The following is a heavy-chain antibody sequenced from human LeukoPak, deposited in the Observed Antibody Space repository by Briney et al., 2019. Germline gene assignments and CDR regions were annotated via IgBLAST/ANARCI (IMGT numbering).Heavy chain of an antibody. D-gene: IGHD6-19*01. Sequence: SETLSLTCAVYGGSFSGYYWSWIRQPPGKGLEWIGEINHSGSTNYDPSLKSRVTISVDTSKNQFSPKLSSVTAADTAVYYCARLYSSGWYRIDYWGQGTLVTVSS. CDR1: GGSFSGYY. J-gene: IGHJ4*02. CDR3: ARLYSSGWYRIDY. CDR2: INHSGST. V-gene: IGHV4-34*01.